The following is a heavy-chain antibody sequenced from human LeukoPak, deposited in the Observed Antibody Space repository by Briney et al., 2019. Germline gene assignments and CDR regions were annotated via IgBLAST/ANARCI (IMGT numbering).Heavy chain of an antibody. CDR1: GISVSSIY. CDR2: IYSVGST. Sequence: PGGSLRLSCAASGISVSSIYVSWVRQAPGKGLEWVSVIYSVGSTYYADSVKGRFTISRDNSKNTVYLQMNSLRAEDTAVYYCAGDIGSSAGFDYWGQGTLVTVS. CDR3: AGDIGSSAGFDY. V-gene: IGHV3-66*01. J-gene: IGHJ4*02. D-gene: IGHD6-13*01.